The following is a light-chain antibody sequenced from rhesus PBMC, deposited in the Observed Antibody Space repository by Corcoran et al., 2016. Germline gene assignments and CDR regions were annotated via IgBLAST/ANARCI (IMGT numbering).Light chain of an antibody. Sequence: DIQMTQSPSSLSVSVGETVTIPCRASQGISSWLAWYQRKPGKAPNLLLYKASRLQSGVPSRVSGRGSGTDFTLPISSLQSEDFATYYCQQYSSRPRTFGQGTKVELK. J-gene: IGKJ1*01. CDR1: QGISSW. CDR3: QQYSSRPRT. V-gene: IGKV1-22*01. CDR2: KAS.